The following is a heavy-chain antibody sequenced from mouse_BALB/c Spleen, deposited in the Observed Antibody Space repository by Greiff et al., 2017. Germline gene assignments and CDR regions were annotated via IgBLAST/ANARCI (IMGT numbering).Heavy chain of an antibody. CDR3: AIYYSFYFDY. D-gene: IGHD2-1*01. J-gene: IGHJ2*01. V-gene: IGHV3-6*02. CDR2: ISYDGSN. Sequence: EVKLVESGPGLVKPSQSLSLTCSVTGYSITSGYYWNWIRQFPGNKLEWMGYISYDGSNNYNPSLKNRISITRDTSKNQFFLKLNSVTTEDTATYYCAIYYSFYFDYWGQGTTLTVSS. CDR1: GYSITSGYY.